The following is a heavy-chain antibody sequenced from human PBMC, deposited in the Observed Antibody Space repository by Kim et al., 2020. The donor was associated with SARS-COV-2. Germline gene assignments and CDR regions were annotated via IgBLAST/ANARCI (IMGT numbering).Heavy chain of an antibody. D-gene: IGHD2-21*02. J-gene: IGHJ6*02. V-gene: IGHV5-51*01. CDR3: ASCDDCYRGVMDV. Sequence: YSPSFQGQVTISADKSISTAYLQWSSLKASDTAMYYCASCDDCYRGVMDVWGQGTTVTVSS.